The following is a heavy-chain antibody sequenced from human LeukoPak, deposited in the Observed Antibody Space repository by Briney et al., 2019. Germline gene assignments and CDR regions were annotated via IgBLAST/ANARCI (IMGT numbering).Heavy chain of an antibody. CDR3: ASGYYYDSSGNHPFDP. J-gene: IGHJ5*02. CDR2: IYHSGST. CDR1: GGSISSGGYS. D-gene: IGHD3-22*01. V-gene: IGHV4-30-2*01. Sequence: SETLSFTCAVSGGSISSGGYSWSWIRQPPGKGLEWIGYIYHSGSTYYNPSLKSRVTISVDRSKNQFSLKLSSVTAADTAVYYCASGYYYDSSGNHPFDPWGQGTLVTVSS.